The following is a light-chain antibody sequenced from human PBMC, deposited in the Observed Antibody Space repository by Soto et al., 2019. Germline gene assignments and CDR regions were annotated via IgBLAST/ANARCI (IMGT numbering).Light chain of an antibody. J-gene: IGKJ4*01. Sequence: EIVLTQSPATLSLSPGERATLSCRASQSVSSYLAWYQQKPGQAPRLLIYDASNRATGIPARFSVSGSGTDFTLTISSLDPEDFAVYYCQQLSNWLTFGGGTKVEIK. CDR3: QQLSNWLT. CDR1: QSVSSY. CDR2: DAS. V-gene: IGKV3-11*01.